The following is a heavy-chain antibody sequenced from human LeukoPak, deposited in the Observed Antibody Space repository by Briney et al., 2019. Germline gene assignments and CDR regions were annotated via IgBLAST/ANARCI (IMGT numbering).Heavy chain of an antibody. CDR2: IYTSGST. V-gene: IGHV4-61*02. CDR1: GGSISSGSYY. J-gene: IGHJ4*02. CDR3: AYDFWSGYSRGIY. Sequence: SQTLSLTCTVSGGSISSGSYYWSWIRQPAGKGLEWIGRIYTSGSTNYNPSLKSRVTISVDTSKNQFSLKLGSVTAADTAVYYCAYDFWSGYSRGIYWGQGTLVTVSS. D-gene: IGHD3-3*01.